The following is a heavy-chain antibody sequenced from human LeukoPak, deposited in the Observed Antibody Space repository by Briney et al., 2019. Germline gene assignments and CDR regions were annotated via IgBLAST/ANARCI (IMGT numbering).Heavy chain of an antibody. V-gene: IGHV4-34*01. CDR2: ISHEGDS. J-gene: IGHJ6*03. Sequence: PSETLSLTCAVYGVSLRGYYWSWIRQSPEKGLEWIGEISHEGDSIYNPSLKSRLTLSVDMSKNQFSLKLRSVTAADTAVYYCARGRNYVSDYYFGVWGKGTTVIVSS. D-gene: IGHD1-7*01. CDR1: GVSLRGYY. CDR3: ARGRNYVSDYYFGV.